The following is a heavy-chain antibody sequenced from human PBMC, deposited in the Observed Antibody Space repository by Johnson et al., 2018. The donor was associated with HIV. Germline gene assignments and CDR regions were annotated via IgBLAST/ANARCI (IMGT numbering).Heavy chain of an antibody. CDR2: ISYDGSQK. V-gene: IGHV3-30*04. CDR1: GFTFRRYA. J-gene: IGHJ3*02. D-gene: IGHD2-8*02. Sequence: LAESGGGVVQPGRSLRASSTASGFTFRRYAMHWVRQAPGSGLGGVAVISYDGSQKYYADSVLGRFTITRDNSKHTLYLQMNSLRAEDTAVYYCARGGVVYAFDIWGQGTMVTVSS. CDR3: ARGGVVYAFDI.